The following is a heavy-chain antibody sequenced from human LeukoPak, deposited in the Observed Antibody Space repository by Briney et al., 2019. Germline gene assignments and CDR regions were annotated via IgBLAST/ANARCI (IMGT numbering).Heavy chain of an antibody. D-gene: IGHD6-19*01. CDR2: ISGSGGST. CDR1: GFTFSSYA. J-gene: IGHJ4*02. Sequence: GASLRLSCAASGFTFSSYAMSWVRQAPGKGLEWVSTISGSGGSTYYADSVKGRFTISRDNSKNTLYPQMNSLRAEDTAVYYCAKAPGAVPPYYFDYWGQGTLVTVSS. V-gene: IGHV3-23*01. CDR3: AKAPGAVPPYYFDY.